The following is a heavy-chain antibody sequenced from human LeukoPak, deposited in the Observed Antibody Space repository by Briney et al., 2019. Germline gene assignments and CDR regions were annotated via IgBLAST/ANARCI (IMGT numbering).Heavy chain of an antibody. CDR3: ARVAVAPYYFDY. Sequence: ASVKVSCKASGYTFTNYGINWVRQAPGQGLEWMGWISAYNGNTNYAQKFQGRVTMTTDTSTSTAYVELRSLTSDDTAVYYCARVAVAPYYFDYWGQGTLVTVSS. J-gene: IGHJ4*02. V-gene: IGHV1-18*01. CDR2: ISAYNGNT. CDR1: GYTFTNYG. D-gene: IGHD4-23*01.